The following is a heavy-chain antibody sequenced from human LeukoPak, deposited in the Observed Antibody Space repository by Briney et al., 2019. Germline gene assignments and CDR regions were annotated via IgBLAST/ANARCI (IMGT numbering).Heavy chain of an antibody. J-gene: IGHJ4*02. CDR3: ARDAYYYGSGSYVDY. V-gene: IGHV3-33*01. Sequence: PGGSRRLSCAASGFTFSSYGMHWVRQAPGKGLEWVAVIYYDGNNKFYADSVKGRFTTSRDNSKNTLYLQMNSLRAEDTAVYYCARDAYYYGSGSYVDYWGQGTLVTVSS. D-gene: IGHD3-10*01. CDR1: GFTFSSYG. CDR2: IYYDGNNK.